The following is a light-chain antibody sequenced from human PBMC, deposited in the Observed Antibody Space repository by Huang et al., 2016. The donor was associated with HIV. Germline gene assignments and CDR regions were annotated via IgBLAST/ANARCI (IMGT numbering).Light chain of an antibody. CDR2: LGS. J-gene: IGKJ3*01. V-gene: IGKV2-28*01. CDR3: MQTLQSPFT. Sequence: VMTQSPLSLPVTPGEPASNSCTSSRSLLHSDGHNYLDWYFQRPGQSPQVLIYLGSNRASGVPDRISGSGSGTDFTLKISRVEAEDVGIYYCMQTLQSPFTFGPGTKVDIK. CDR1: RSLLHSDGHNY.